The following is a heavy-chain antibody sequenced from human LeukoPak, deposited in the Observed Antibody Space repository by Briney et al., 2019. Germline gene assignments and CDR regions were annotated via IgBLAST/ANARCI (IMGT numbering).Heavy chain of an antibody. CDR2: INHSGST. CDR3: ARGYYDYVWGSYRPGAHFDY. J-gene: IGHJ4*02. CDR1: GGSFSGYY. D-gene: IGHD3-16*02. Sequence: SETLSLTCAVYGGSFSGYYWSWIRQPPGKGLEWIGEINHSGSTNYNPSLKSRVTISVDTSKNQFSLKLSSVTAADTAVYYCARGYYDYVWGSYRPGAHFDYWGQGTLVTVSS. V-gene: IGHV4-34*01.